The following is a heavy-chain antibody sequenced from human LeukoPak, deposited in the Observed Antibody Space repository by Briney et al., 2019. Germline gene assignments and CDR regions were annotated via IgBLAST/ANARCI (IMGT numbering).Heavy chain of an antibody. CDR2: IYYSGST. CDR1: GGSISSYY. Sequence: NPSETLSLTCTVSGGSISSYYWSWIRQPPGKGLEWIGYIYYSGSTNYNPSLKSRVTISVDTSKNQCSLKLSSVTAADTAVYYCARGPRGIDYWGQGTLVTVSS. D-gene: IGHD1-14*01. CDR3: ARGPRGIDY. V-gene: IGHV4-59*01. J-gene: IGHJ4*02.